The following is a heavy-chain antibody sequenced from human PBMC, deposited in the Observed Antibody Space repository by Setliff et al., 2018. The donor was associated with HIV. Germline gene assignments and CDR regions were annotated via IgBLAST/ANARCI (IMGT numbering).Heavy chain of an antibody. CDR2: IYYSGNT. J-gene: IGHJ4*02. V-gene: IGHV4-39*07. D-gene: IGHD1-26*01. Sequence: SETLSLTCTVSGGSISSSSYYWGWIRQPPGKGLEWIGSIYYSGNTNYNPSLKSRVTMSIDTSTNQFSLKLNSVTAADMATCYCAREGGGYSGTYFNFPFDSWGQGTLVTVSS. CDR1: GGSISSSSYY. CDR3: AREGGGYSGTYFNFPFDS.